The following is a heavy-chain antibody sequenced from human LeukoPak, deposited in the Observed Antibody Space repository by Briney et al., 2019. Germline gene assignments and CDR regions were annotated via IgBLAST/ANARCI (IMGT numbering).Heavy chain of an antibody. CDR2: IYYSGST. Sequence: PSQTLSLTCTVSGGSISSGGYYWSWIRQHPGKGLEWIGYIYYSGSTYYNPSLKSRVTISVDTSKNQFSLKLSSVTAADTAVYYCARDRVGATWRRFDYWGQGTLVTVSS. J-gene: IGHJ4*02. CDR3: ARDRVGATWRRFDY. D-gene: IGHD1-26*01. CDR1: GGSISSGGYY. V-gene: IGHV4-31*03.